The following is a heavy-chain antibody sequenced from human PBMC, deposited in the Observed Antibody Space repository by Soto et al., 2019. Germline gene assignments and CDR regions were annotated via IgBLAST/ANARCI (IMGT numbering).Heavy chain of an antibody. J-gene: IGHJ4*02. V-gene: IGHV4-59*01. CDR2: IYYSGST. D-gene: IGHD3-3*01. Sequence: SETLSLTCTVSGSSISSYYCCWLRQPPEKGQERIGYIYYSGSTNYNPSLQSRVTISVDTSTNLYSLKLSSVTAADTAVYYCASSITEDDFWSCYYSLDDWGQGTMVTVSS. CDR1: GSSISSYY. CDR3: ASSITEDDFWSCYYSLDD.